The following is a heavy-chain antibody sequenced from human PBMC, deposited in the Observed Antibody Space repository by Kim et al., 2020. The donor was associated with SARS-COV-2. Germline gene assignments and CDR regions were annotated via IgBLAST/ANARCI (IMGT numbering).Heavy chain of an antibody. D-gene: IGHD2-2*02. CDR3: ARSGYQLLYMVYAFDI. Sequence: SVKVSCKASGGTFSSYAISWVRQAPGQGLEWMGGIIPIFGTANYAQKFQGRVTITADESTSTAYMELSSLRSEDTAVYYCARSGYQLLYMVYAFDIWGQGTMVTVSS. J-gene: IGHJ3*02. CDR2: IIPIFGTA. CDR1: GGTFSSYA. V-gene: IGHV1-69*13.